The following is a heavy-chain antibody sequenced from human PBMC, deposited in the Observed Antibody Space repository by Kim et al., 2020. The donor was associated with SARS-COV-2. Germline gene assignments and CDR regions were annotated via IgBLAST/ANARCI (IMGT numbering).Heavy chain of an antibody. CDR2: ISGSGGST. CDR1: GFTFSSYA. V-gene: IGHV3-23*01. Sequence: GGSLRLSCAASGFTFSSYAMSWVRQAPGKGLEWVSAISGSGGSTYYADSVKGRFTISRDNSKNTLYLQMNSLRAEDTAVYYCAKVVYGGSGSYQPLFDYWGQGTLVTVSS. J-gene: IGHJ4*02. CDR3: AKVVYGGSGSYQPLFDY. D-gene: IGHD3-10*01.